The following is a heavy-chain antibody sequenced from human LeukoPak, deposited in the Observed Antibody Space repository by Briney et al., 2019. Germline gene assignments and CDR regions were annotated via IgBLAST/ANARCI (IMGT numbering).Heavy chain of an antibody. CDR3: VRYYDFWSGYYTFDY. D-gene: IGHD3-3*01. CDR2: IYYSGST. CDR1: GGPISSYY. Sequence: PSETLSLTCTVSGGPISSYYWSWIRQPPGKGLEWIGYIYYSGSTNYNPSLKSRVTISVDTSKNQFSLKLSSVTAADTAVYYCVRYYDFWSGYYTFDYWGQGALVTVSS. V-gene: IGHV4-59*08. J-gene: IGHJ4*02.